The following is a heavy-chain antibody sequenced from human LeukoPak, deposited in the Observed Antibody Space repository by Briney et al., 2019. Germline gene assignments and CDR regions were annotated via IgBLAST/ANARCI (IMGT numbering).Heavy chain of an antibody. J-gene: IGHJ4*02. V-gene: IGHV3-23*01. Sequence: GASLRLSCSASGFTFSSYAMSWVRQAPGKGLEWVSGISASGGSTDYADSGKGRFTISRDNSKNTLYLQMNSLRAEDTAVYYCAKLCSGGSCYWNYWGQGTLVTVSS. CDR1: GFTFSSYA. CDR2: ISASGGST. D-gene: IGHD2-15*01. CDR3: AKLCSGGSCYWNY.